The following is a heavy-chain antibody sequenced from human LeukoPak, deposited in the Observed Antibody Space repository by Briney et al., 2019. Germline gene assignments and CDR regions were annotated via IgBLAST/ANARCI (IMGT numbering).Heavy chain of an antibody. CDR2: INPSGGST. CDR1: GYTFTDYY. CDR3: ATAVATTRFDY. J-gene: IGHJ4*02. D-gene: IGHD5-12*01. Sequence: ASVKVSCKASGYTFTDYYMHWVRQAPGQGLEWMGIINPSGGSTSYAQKFQGRVTMTRDMSTSAVYMELSSLRSEDTAVYYCATAVATTRFDYWGQGTLVTVSS. V-gene: IGHV1-46*01.